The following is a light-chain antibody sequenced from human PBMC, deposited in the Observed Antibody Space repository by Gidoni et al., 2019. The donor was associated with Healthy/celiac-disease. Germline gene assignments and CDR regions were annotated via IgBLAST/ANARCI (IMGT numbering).Light chain of an antibody. Sequence: SYDLPRHPSGPWPPAQTARITCSGDALPKQYAYWYQQKPGQAPVLVIYKDSERPSGIPERFSGSSSGTTVTLTISGVQAEDEADYYCQSADSSGTYVFGTGTKVTVL. CDR2: KDS. CDR3: QSADSSGTYV. J-gene: IGLJ1*01. CDR1: ALPKQY. V-gene: IGLV3-25*03.